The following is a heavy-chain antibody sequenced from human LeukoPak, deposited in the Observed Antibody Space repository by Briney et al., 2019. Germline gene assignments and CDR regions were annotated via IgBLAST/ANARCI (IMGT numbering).Heavy chain of an antibody. CDR1: GFSFSNYA. CDR3: AKSSYYDASGYYREYYFDS. CDR2: ISGSGGST. D-gene: IGHD3-22*01. J-gene: IGHJ4*02. Sequence: GGSLRLSCVPSGFSFSNYAMSWVRQAPGKGLEWVSSISGSGGSTHYVDSVKGRFTISRDKTKNTLYLQMNSLRAEDTAVYYCAKSSYYDASGYYREYYFDSWGQGTLVSVSS. V-gene: IGHV3-23*01.